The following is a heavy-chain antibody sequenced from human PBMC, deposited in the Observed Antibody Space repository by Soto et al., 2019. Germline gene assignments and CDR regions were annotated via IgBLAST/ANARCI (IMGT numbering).Heavy chain of an antibody. D-gene: IGHD2-15*01. CDR1: GYTFTNYG. J-gene: IGHJ4*02. CDR3: ARTCSGANCYFIY. CDR2: IGPHSENT. Sequence: ASVKVSCKASGYTFTNYGVGWVRQAPGQGLEGVGWIGPHSENTNYAQKLQGRVTMTTDTSTTTAYMELRSLTSDDTAVYYCARTCSGANCYFIYWGQGTLVTVSS. V-gene: IGHV1-18*04.